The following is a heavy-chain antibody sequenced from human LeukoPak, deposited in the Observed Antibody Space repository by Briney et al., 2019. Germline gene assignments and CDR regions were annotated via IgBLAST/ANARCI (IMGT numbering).Heavy chain of an antibody. CDR3: ARRLTTIFGVVIPQNWFDP. CDR1: GGSISSSSYY. J-gene: IGHJ5*02. V-gene: IGHV4-39*01. CDR2: IYYSGST. Sequence: SETLSLTCTVSGGSISSSSYYWGWIRQPPGKGLEWIGNIYYSGSTYYSPSLKSRVTISVDTSKNQFSLKLSSVTAADTAVYYCARRLTTIFGVVIPQNWFDPWGQGTLVTVSS. D-gene: IGHD3-3*01.